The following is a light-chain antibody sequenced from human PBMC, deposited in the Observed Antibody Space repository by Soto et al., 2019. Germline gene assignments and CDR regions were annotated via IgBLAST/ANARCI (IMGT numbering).Light chain of an antibody. V-gene: IGKV3-11*01. Sequence: EIVLTQSPATLSWSPGERASLSCRASQSVSSYLAWYQQKPGQAPRLLIYDASNRATGIPARFSGSGSGTDFTLTISSLEPEDFAVYYCQQRSTWPYTFGQGTKLEIK. CDR3: QQRSTWPYT. J-gene: IGKJ2*01. CDR1: QSVSSY. CDR2: DAS.